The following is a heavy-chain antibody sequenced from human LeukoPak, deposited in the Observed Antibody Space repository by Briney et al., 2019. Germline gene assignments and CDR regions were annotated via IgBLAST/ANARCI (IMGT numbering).Heavy chain of an antibody. Sequence: GESLKISCKGTGYSFTSYLICWVRQLPVKGLEWMGIIYPGDSDTRYSPSFQGQVTISADKSISTAYLQWSSLKASDTAMYYCASLSSSYSYWGQGTLVTVSS. CDR2: IYPGDSDT. CDR3: ASLSSSYSY. CDR1: GYSFTSYL. J-gene: IGHJ4*02. D-gene: IGHD6-13*01. V-gene: IGHV5-51*01.